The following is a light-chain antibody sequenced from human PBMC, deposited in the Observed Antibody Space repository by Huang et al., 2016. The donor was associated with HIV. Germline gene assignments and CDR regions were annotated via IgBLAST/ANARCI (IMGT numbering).Light chain of an antibody. V-gene: IGKV1-8*01. J-gene: IGKJ1*01. CDR2: AAS. Sequence: AIRMTQSPSSLSASTGDRVNITCRASQDINNFLAWYQQKPGKAPNLMIYAASILETGVPSRCGGSGSGTEFNLSSSCLQSEDFATYYCQQYYSYRTFGQGTQVEIK. CDR3: QQYYSYRT. CDR1: QDINNF.